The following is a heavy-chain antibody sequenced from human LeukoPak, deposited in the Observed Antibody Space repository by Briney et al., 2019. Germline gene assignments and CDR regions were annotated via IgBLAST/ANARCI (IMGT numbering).Heavy chain of an antibody. CDR3: ARRGVTQKYFDY. D-gene: IGHD3-10*01. J-gene: IGHJ4*02. Sequence: SQTLSLTCTVSGGSISSGGYYWSWIRQHPGKGLEWIGYIYYSGSTYYNPSLKSRVTISVDTSKNQFSLKLSSVTAADTAVYYCARRGVTQKYFDYWGQGTLATVSS. CDR1: GGSISSGGYY. CDR2: IYYSGST. V-gene: IGHV4-31*03.